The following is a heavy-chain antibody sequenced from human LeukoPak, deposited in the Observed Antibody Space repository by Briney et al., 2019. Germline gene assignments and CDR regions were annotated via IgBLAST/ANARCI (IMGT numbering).Heavy chain of an antibody. Sequence: PGGSLRLSCAASGFTSSSYALNWVRQAPGKGLEWVATVSGSGDRMYHADSVKGRFTISRDNSKNTIYLQMNSLRAEDTALYYCAKAAAAPGSDFWGQGTLVTVSS. J-gene: IGHJ4*02. V-gene: IGHV3-23*01. CDR1: GFTSSSYA. D-gene: IGHD6-13*01. CDR2: VSGSGDRM. CDR3: AKAAAAPGSDF.